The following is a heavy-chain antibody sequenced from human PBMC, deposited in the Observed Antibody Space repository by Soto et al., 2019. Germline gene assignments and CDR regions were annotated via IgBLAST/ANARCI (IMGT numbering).Heavy chain of an antibody. CDR1: GYGFTTYW. J-gene: IGHJ4*02. D-gene: IGHD5-12*01. Sequence: GESLKISCKGSGYGFTTYWIAWVRQMPGKGLEWMGIIYPGDSDTRYSPSFQGQVTISADKSISTAYLQWSSLKASDTAMYYCARVEMATIWAPDYWGQGTLVTVSS. V-gene: IGHV5-51*01. CDR2: IYPGDSDT. CDR3: ARVEMATIWAPDY.